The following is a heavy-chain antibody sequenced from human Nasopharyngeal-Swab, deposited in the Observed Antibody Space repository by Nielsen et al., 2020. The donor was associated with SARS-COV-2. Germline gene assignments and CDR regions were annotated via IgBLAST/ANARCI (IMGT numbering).Heavy chain of an antibody. J-gene: IGHJ4*02. CDR2: ISAYNGNT. D-gene: IGHD3-10*01. Sequence: ASVKVSCKASGYTFTSYGISWVRQAPGQGLEWMGWISAYNGNTNYAQKLQGRATMTTDTSTSTAYMELRSLRSDDTAVYYCARDQVRDKTNDYWGQGTLVTVSS. CDR1: GYTFTSYG. V-gene: IGHV1-18*01. CDR3: ARDQVRDKTNDY.